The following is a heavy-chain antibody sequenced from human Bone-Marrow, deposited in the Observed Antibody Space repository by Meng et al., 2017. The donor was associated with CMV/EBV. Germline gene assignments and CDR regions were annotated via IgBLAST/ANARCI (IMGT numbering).Heavy chain of an antibody. CDR2: ISWNRATI. J-gene: IGHJ6*02. D-gene: IGHD3-10*01. Sequence: SLKISCAASGFIFDEYAMHWVRQAPGQGLEWVSGISWNRATIAYADSVKGRFTISRDDAENSLHLEMNSLRPEDTALYYCVKDIGNYYGSGTYYGPFAMDVWGQGTAVTVSS. CDR1: GFIFDEYA. CDR3: VKDIGNYYGSGTYYGPFAMDV. V-gene: IGHV3-9*01.